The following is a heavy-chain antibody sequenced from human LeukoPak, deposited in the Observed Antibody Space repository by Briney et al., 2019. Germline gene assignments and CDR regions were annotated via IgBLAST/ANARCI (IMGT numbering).Heavy chain of an antibody. D-gene: IGHD6-13*01. J-gene: IGHJ4*02. V-gene: IGHV4-34*01. CDR2: ISHSGST. CDR1: GGSFRGYY. CDR3: ARGGIATPGVGGYFDY. Sequence: SETLSLTCAVYGGSFRGYYWSWIRQPPGKGLEWIGEISHSGSTNHNPSLKSRVTISEDTSKSQFSLKLSVVTAADTALYYCARGGIATPGVGGYFDYWGQGIFVTVSS.